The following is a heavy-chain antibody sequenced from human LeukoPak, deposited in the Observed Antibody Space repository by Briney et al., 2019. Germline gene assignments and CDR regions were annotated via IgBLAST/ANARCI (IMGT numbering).Heavy chain of an antibody. Sequence: GGSLRLSCAASGFTFSSYWMSWVRQAPGKGLEWVSYISSSGSTIYYADSVKGRFTISRDNAKNSLYLQMNSLRAEDTAVYYCARDPSSTVTPFNFDYWGQGTLVTVSS. J-gene: IGHJ4*02. D-gene: IGHD4-17*01. CDR2: ISSSGSTI. CDR1: GFTFSSYW. CDR3: ARDPSSTVTPFNFDY. V-gene: IGHV3-48*04.